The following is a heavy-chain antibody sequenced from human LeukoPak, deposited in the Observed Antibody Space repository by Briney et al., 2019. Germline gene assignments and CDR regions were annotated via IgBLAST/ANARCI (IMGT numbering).Heavy chain of an antibody. D-gene: IGHD6-13*01. CDR1: GFTFSSYS. J-gene: IGHJ4*02. CDR2: ISSSSSHI. Sequence: SGGSLRLSCAASGFTFSSYSMNWVRQAPGKGLEWVSCISSSSSHIYYADSVKGRFTISRDNAKNSLYLQMNSLRAEDTAVYYCARDPDVAAAGTNWGQGTLVTVSS. CDR3: ARDPDVAAAGTN. V-gene: IGHV3-21*01.